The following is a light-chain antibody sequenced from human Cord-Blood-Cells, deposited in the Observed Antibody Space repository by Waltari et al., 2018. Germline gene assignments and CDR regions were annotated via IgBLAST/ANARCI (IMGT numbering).Light chain of an antibody. CDR2: DVS. Sequence: QSALTQPASVSGSPGQSITISCTGTSSDVGGYNYVSWYQQHPGKAPTLMIYDVSKRPSGVSNRLSGSKSGNTASLTISGLQAEDEADYYCSSYTSSSTLFGGGTKLTVL. J-gene: IGLJ3*02. CDR3: SSYTSSSTL. V-gene: IGLV2-14*01. CDR1: SSDVGGYNY.